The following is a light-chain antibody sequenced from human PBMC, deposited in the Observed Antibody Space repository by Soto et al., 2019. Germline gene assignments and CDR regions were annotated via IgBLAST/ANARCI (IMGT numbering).Light chain of an antibody. V-gene: IGLV1-40*01. CDR3: PSSSPNGDWV. Sequence: QSVLTQPPSVSGAPGQRVTISCTGSSSNIGAGYDVHWYQQPPGTAPKLLIYDNTNRPSGVPGRFSGSKSGTSASLAITGLQAEDEADYYCPSSSPNGDWVFGGGTKLTVL. CDR1: SSNIGAGYD. CDR2: DNT. J-gene: IGLJ3*02.